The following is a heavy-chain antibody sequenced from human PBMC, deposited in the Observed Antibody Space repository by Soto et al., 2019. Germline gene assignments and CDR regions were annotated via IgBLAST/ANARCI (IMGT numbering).Heavy chain of an antibody. V-gene: IGHV3-23*01. CDR3: AKDEVGAVDYYYCGMDV. D-gene: IGHD1-26*01. Sequence: EVQLLESGGGLVQPGGSLRLSCAASGFTFSIYAMSWVRQSPGKGLEWVSAISGSGGSTYYADSVKGRFTISRDNTKNTLYMQMTSLRAEDTAVYYCAKDEVGAVDYYYCGMDVWGQGTTVTDSS. CDR2: ISGSGGST. CDR1: GFTFSIYA. J-gene: IGHJ6*02.